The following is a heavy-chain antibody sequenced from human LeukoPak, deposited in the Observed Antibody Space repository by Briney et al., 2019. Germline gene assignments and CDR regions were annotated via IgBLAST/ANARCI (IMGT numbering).Heavy chain of an antibody. D-gene: IGHD4-23*01. J-gene: IGHJ4*02. CDR3: ARDLLNEGNHLDY. V-gene: IGHV4-30-4*01. CDR2: IYYSGST. Sequence: SETLSLTCTVSGDSISSGDYYWSWIRQPPGKGLEWIGYIYYSGSTYYNPSLKSRVTISVDTSKNQFSLKLSSVTAADTAVYCARDLLNEGNHLDYWGQGTLVTVSS. CDR1: GDSISSGDYY.